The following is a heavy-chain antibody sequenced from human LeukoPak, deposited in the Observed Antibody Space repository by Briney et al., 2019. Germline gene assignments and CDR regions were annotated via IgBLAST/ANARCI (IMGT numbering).Heavy chain of an antibody. CDR1: GYTFTGYY. J-gene: IGHJ6*02. CDR3: ARQDRYCSGGSCYSALTRYYYYCMDV. D-gene: IGHD2-15*01. CDR2: INPNSGGT. Sequence: ASVKVSCKASGYTFTGYYMHWVRQAPGQGLEWMGWINPNSGGTNYAQKFQGRVTMTRDTSISTAYMELSRLRSDDTAVYYCARQDRYCSGGSCYSALTRYYYYCMDVWGQGTTVTVSS. V-gene: IGHV1-2*02.